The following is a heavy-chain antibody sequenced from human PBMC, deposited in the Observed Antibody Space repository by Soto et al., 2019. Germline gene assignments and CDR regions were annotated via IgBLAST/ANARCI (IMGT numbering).Heavy chain of an antibody. CDR2: INPNSGGT. Sequence: ASVKVSCKASGYTFTGYYMHWVRQAPGQGLGWMGWINPNSGGTNYAQKFQGWVTMTRDTSISTAYMELSRLRSDDTAVYYCARDGVGIAYYFDYWGQGTLVTVSS. CDR3: ARDGVGIAYYFDY. CDR1: GYTFTGYY. J-gene: IGHJ4*02. D-gene: IGHD2-21*01. V-gene: IGHV1-2*04.